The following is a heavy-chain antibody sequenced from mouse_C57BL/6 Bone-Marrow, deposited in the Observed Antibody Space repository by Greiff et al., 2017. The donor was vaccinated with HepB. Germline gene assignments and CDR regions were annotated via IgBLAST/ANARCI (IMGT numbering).Heavy chain of an antibody. Sequence: VQLQQSGPELVKPGASVKISCKASGYSFTGYYMNWVKQSPEKSLEWIGEINPSTGGTTYNQKFKAKATLTVDKSSSTAYMQLKSLTSEDSAVNYCARLRGYYGAMDYWGQGTSVTVSS. V-gene: IGHV1-42*01. CDR1: GYSFTGYY. CDR3: ARLRGYYGAMDY. CDR2: INPSTGGT. D-gene: IGHD1-1*01. J-gene: IGHJ4*01.